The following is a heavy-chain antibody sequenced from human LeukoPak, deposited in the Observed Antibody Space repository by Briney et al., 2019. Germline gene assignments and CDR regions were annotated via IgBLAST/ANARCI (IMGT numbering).Heavy chain of an antibody. V-gene: IGHV3-23*01. CDR1: GFTFTSYA. CDR2: ISGSGSST. CDR3: ARASYCSGGICYYYY. Sequence: GGSLRLSCAASGFTFTSYAMSWVRQAPGKGLEWVSTISGSGSSTYYADSVKGRFTISRDNSKNTLYLQVNSLRAEDTAVYYCARASYCSGGICYYYYWGQGTLVTVSS. D-gene: IGHD2-15*01. J-gene: IGHJ4*02.